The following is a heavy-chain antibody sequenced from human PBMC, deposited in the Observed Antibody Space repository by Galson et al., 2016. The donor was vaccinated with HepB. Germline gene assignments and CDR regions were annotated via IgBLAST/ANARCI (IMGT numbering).Heavy chain of an antibody. Sequence: SLRLSCAASGFTLSRFWMSWVRQAPGKGLEWVANINQDGSQKNYVDSVEGRFTISRDNAKNTLYLQMTNMDPVDTATYYCARMSTVSQWLADYWGQGTLVTVSS. V-gene: IGHV3-7*03. CDR3: ARMSTVSQWLADY. CDR1: GFTLSRFW. CDR2: INQDGSQK. J-gene: IGHJ4*02. D-gene: IGHD6-19*01.